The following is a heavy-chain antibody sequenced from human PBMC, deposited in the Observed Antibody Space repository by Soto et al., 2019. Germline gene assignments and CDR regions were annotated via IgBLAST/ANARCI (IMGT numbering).Heavy chain of an antibody. Sequence: SETLSLTCAVYGGSFSGYYWSWIRQPPGKGLEWIGEINHSGSTNYNPSLKSRVTISVDTSKNQFSLKLSSVTAADTAVYYCARGALTYYDILTGYYPIGWFDPWGQGTLVTVSS. J-gene: IGHJ5*02. CDR3: ARGALTYYDILTGYYPIGWFDP. CDR1: GGSFSGYY. D-gene: IGHD3-9*01. V-gene: IGHV4-34*01. CDR2: INHSGST.